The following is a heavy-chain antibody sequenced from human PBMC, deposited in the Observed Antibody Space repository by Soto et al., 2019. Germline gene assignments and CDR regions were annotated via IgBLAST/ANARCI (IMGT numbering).Heavy chain of an antibody. CDR1: GFTFSDYY. CDR2: ISSSGSTI. D-gene: IGHD6-13*01. V-gene: IGHV3-11*01. CDR3: ARAGLAAAGKDLGFDY. Sequence: QVQLVESGVGLVKPGGSLRLSCAASGFTFSDYYMSWIRQAPGKGLAWVSYISSSGSTIYYAASVKGRFTISRDNAKNSLYLHMNSLRAEDTAVYYCARAGLAAAGKDLGFDYWGQGTLVTVSS. J-gene: IGHJ4*02.